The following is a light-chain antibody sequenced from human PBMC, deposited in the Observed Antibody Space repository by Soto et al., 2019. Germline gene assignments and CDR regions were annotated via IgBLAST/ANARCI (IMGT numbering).Light chain of an antibody. CDR1: SSDVGGYNY. J-gene: IGLJ1*01. CDR3: CSYAGSGTFV. CDR2: DVT. V-gene: IGLV2-11*01. Sequence: QSALTQPRSVSGSPGQSVTISCTGSSSDVGGYNYVSWYRQHPGKAPKLIIYDVTKRPSGVPDRFSGSKSGNTASLTISGLQAEDEADYHCCSYAGSGTFVFGAGTKLTVL.